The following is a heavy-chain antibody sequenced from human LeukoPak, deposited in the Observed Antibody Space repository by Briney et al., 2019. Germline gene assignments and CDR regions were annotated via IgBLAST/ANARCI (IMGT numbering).Heavy chain of an antibody. Sequence: SVKVSCKASGGTFSSYAISWVRQAPGQGLEWMGGIIPIFGTANYAQKFQGRVTIAADESTSTAYMELSSLRSEDTAVYYCASSGSYNFDYWGQGTLVTVSS. J-gene: IGHJ4*02. CDR1: GGTFSSYA. V-gene: IGHV1-69*13. CDR2: IIPIFGTA. D-gene: IGHD1-26*01. CDR3: ASSGSYNFDY.